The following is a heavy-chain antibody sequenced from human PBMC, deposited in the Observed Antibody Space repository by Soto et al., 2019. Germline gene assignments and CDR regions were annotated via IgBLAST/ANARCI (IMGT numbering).Heavy chain of an antibody. D-gene: IGHD5-18*01. CDR2: IYYSGST. CDR3: ARSKRHSVTPMGFDP. J-gene: IGHJ5*02. Sequence: QVQLQESGPGLVKPSETLSLTCTVSGGSISSYYWSWIRQPPGKGLEWIGYIYYSGSTNYNPSLKSRVTISVDTSKTQFSLKLSSVTAADTAVYYCARSKRHSVTPMGFDPWGQGTLVTVSS. V-gene: IGHV4-59*01. CDR1: GGSISSYY.